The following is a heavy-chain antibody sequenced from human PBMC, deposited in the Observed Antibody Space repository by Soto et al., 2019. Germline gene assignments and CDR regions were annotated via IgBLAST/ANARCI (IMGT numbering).Heavy chain of an antibody. Sequence: VASVKVSCKASGYTFTSYAMHWVRQAPGQRLEWMGWINAGNGNTKYSQKFQGRVTITRDTSASTAYMELSSLRSEDTAVYYCARGALGYYDSSGYYTRWGQGTLVTVSS. D-gene: IGHD3-22*01. CDR3: ARGALGYYDSSGYYTR. V-gene: IGHV1-3*01. CDR2: INAGNGNT. J-gene: IGHJ4*02. CDR1: GYTFTSYA.